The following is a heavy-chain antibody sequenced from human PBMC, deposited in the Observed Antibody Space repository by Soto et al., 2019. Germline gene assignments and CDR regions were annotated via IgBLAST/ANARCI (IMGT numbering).Heavy chain of an antibody. Sequence: ASVKVSCKASGGTFSSYAISWVRQAPGQGLEWMGWISAYNGNTNYAQKLQGRVTMTTDTSTSTAYMELRSLRSDDTAVYYCARGNRDYGDYGHWGQGTLVTVSS. J-gene: IGHJ4*02. CDR1: GGTFSSYA. CDR2: ISAYNGNT. CDR3: ARGNRDYGDYGH. V-gene: IGHV1-18*01. D-gene: IGHD4-17*01.